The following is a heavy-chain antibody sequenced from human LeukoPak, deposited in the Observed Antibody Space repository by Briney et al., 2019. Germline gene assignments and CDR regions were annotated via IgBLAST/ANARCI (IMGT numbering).Heavy chain of an antibody. V-gene: IGHV3-48*01. D-gene: IGHD3-3*01. J-gene: IGHJ4*02. CDR3: AREIFGVVIPFLGYFDY. CDR2: ISSSSTI. Sequence: GGSLRLSCAASGFTFSSYTMNWVRQAPGKGLEWVSYISSSSTIYYADSVKGRFTISRDNAKNSLYLQMNSLRAEDTAVYYCAREIFGVVIPFLGYFDYWGQGTLVTVSS. CDR1: GFTFSSYT.